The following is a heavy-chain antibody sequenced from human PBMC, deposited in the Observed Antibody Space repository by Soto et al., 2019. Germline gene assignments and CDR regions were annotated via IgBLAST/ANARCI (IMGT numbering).Heavy chain of an antibody. J-gene: IGHJ6*02. CDR3: ARVGAGGYYGSGSYYKLRVMDV. D-gene: IGHD3-10*01. CDR2: IYHSGST. Sequence: SETLSLTCAVSGYSISSGYYWGWIRQPPGKGLEWIGSIYHSGSTYYNPSLKSRVTISVDTSKNQFSLKLSSVTAADTAVYYCARVGAGGYYGSGSYYKLRVMDVWGQGTTVTVSS. V-gene: IGHV4-38-2*01. CDR1: GYSISSGYY.